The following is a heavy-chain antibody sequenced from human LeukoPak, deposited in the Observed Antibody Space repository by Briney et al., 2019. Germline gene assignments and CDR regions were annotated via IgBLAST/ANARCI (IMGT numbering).Heavy chain of an antibody. D-gene: IGHD3-16*01. Sequence: GASVKVSCKASGGTFSSYAISWVRQAPGQGLEWMGRIIPILGIANYAQKFQGRVTITADKSTSTACMELSSLRSEDTAVYYCARDWAPNPWGSFDYWGQGTLVTVSS. J-gene: IGHJ4*02. V-gene: IGHV1-69*04. CDR1: GGTFSSYA. CDR3: ARDWAPNPWGSFDY. CDR2: IIPILGIA.